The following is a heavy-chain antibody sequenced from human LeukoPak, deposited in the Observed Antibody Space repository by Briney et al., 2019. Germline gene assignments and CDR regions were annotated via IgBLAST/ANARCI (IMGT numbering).Heavy chain of an antibody. J-gene: IGHJ4*02. CDR3: ATQDSSHY. CDR2: IRYSESA. D-gene: IGHD3-22*01. Sequence: PSETLSLTCTVSGDSVSSTNYYWGWIRQPPGRGLEWIASIRYSESAYYSPSLKSRATISVDTSKNQFSLRLRSLTAADTAVYYCATQDSSHYWGQGTLVTVSS. V-gene: IGHV4-39*01. CDR1: GDSVSSTNYY.